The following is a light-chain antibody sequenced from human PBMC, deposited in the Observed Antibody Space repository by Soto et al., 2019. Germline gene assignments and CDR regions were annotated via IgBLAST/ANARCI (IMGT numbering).Light chain of an antibody. CDR3: AAWDDSLSAWV. J-gene: IGLJ3*02. Sequence: VVTQPPSASATPRQSVSISCSGHSSNVGRNNVHWYQQFPGTAPKLLIYRNDQRPSGVPDRFSGSKSGTSASLAISWLRSEDEADYYCAAWDDSLSAWVFGGGTKLTVL. V-gene: IGLV1-47*01. CDR2: RND. CDR1: SSNVGRNN.